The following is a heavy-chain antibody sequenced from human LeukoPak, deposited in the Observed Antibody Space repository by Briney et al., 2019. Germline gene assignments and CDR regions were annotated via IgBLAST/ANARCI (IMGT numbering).Heavy chain of an antibody. CDR3: ARETYDFWSGYYTSWFDP. J-gene: IGHJ5*02. V-gene: IGHV3-7*01. Sequence: GGSLRLSCAASGFTFSSYGMHWVRQAPGKGLEWVANIKQDGSEKYYVGSVKGRFTISRDNAKNSLYLQMNSLRAEDTAVYYCARETYDFWSGYYTSWFDPWGQGTLVTVSS. CDR2: IKQDGSEK. D-gene: IGHD3-3*01. CDR1: GFTFSSYG.